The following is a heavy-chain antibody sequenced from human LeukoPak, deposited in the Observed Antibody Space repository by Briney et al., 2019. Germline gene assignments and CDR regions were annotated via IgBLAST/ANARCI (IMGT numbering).Heavy chain of an antibody. D-gene: IGHD3-22*01. CDR2: IVVGSGNT. Sequence: SVKVSCKASGFTFTSSAMQWVRQARGRRLEWIGWIVVGSGNTNYAQKFQERVTITRDMSTSTAYMELSSLRSEDTAVYYCAADYYDSSGYLNYWGQGTLVTVSS. J-gene: IGHJ4*02. CDR1: GFTFTSSA. CDR3: AADYYDSSGYLNY. V-gene: IGHV1-58*02.